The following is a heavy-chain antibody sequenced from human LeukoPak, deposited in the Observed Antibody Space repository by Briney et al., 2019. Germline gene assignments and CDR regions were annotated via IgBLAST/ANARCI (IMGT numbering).Heavy chain of an antibody. D-gene: IGHD2-15*01. V-gene: IGHV3-21*01. CDR3: AREGDIVVVVAAIYFDC. CDR1: GFTFSSYS. Sequence: PGGSLRLSCAASGFTFSSYSMNWVRQAPGKGLEWVSSISSSSSYIYYADSVKGRFTISRDNAKNSLYLQMNSLRAEDTAVYYCAREGDIVVVVAAIYFDCWGQGTLVTVSS. CDR2: ISSSSSYI. J-gene: IGHJ4*02.